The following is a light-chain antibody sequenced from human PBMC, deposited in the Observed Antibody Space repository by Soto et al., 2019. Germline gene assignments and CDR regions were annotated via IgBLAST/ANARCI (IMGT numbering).Light chain of an antibody. V-gene: IGKV1-39*01. CDR3: QQSYSTPQT. CDR1: QSISSY. J-gene: IGKJ1*01. Sequence: DIQMTQSPSSLSASVGDRVTITCRASQSISSYLNWYQQKPGKAPKLLIYAASSLQSGVPSRFSRSGSGTDFTLTISSLQPEDFATYYCQQSYSTPQTFGQGNKVDSK. CDR2: AAS.